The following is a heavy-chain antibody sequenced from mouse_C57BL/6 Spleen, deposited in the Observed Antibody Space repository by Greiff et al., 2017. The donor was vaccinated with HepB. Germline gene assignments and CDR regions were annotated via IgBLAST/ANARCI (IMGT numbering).Heavy chain of an antibody. Sequence: QVQLQQPGAELVKPGASVKLSCKASGYTFTSYWLPWVKQRPGQGLEWIGMIHPNSGSTNYNEKFKSKATLTVDKSSRTAYMQLSSLTSEDSAVYYRANYYGSSDWYFDVWGTGTTVTVSS. CDR2: IHPNSGST. J-gene: IGHJ1*03. CDR1: GYTFTSYW. CDR3: ANYYGSSDWYFDV. D-gene: IGHD1-1*01. V-gene: IGHV1-64*01.